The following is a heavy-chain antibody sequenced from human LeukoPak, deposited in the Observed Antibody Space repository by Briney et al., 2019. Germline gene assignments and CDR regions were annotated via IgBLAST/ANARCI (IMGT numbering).Heavy chain of an antibody. CDR3: AKDICRYCSSTSWHEHFQH. D-gene: IGHD2-2*01. CDR1: GFTFSSYA. J-gene: IGHJ1*01. V-gene: IGHV3-23*01. CDR2: ISGSGGST. Sequence: PGGSLRLSCAASGFTFSSYAMSWVRQAPGKGLEWVSAISGSGGSTYYADSVKGRFTISRDNSKNTLYLQMNSLRAEDTAVYYCAKDICRYCSSTSWHEHFQHWGQGTLVTVSS.